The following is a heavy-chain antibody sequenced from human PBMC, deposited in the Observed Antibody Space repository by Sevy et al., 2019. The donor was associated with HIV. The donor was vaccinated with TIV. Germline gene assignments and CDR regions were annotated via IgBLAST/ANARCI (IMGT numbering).Heavy chain of an antibody. CDR2: ISAYNGNT. CDR3: ARGTAALYGMDV. V-gene: IGHV1-18*01. CDR1: GYTFTSYG. J-gene: IGHJ6*02. D-gene: IGHD2-2*01. Sequence: ASVKVSCKASGYTFTSYGISWVRQAPGQGLEWMGWISAYNGNTNYAQKLQGRVTMTTDTSTSTAYKELRSLRADATAVYYCARGTAALYGMDVWGQGTTVTVSS.